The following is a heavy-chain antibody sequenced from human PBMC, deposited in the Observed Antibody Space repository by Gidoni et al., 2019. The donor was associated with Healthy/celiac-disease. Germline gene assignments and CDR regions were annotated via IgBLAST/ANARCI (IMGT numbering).Heavy chain of an antibody. CDR3: ARGLHLGELSLSNY. CDR2: INPNSGGT. D-gene: IGHD3-16*02. J-gene: IGHJ4*02. Sequence: QVQLVQSGADVKKPGASVKVSCKASGYPLTSYYMHWVRQAPGKGLGWMGWINPNSGGTNYAQKFQGRVTMTRDTSISTAYMELSRLRSDDTAVYYCARGLHLGELSLSNYWGQGTLVTVSS. CDR1: GYPLTSYY. V-gene: IGHV1-2*02.